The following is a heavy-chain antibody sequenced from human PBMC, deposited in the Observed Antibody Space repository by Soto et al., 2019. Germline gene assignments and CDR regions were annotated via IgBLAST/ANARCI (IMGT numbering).Heavy chain of an antibody. D-gene: IGHD3-10*01. CDR2: IYYSGTT. J-gene: IGHJ4*02. CDR3: ARESYYGSGATVVGY. V-gene: IGHV4-59*01. CDR1: GGSISNFY. Sequence: SETLSLTCTVSGGSISNFYWSWIRQPPGKGLEWIGYIYYSGTTSYNPSLNSRVTMSVDTSKNQFSLKLNSVTAADTAVYYCARESYYGSGATVVGYWGLGTLVTVS.